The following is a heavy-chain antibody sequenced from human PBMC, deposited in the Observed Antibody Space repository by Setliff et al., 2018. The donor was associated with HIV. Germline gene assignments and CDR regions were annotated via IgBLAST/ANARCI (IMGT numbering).Heavy chain of an antibody. V-gene: IGHV1-46*01. J-gene: IGHJ1*01. CDR1: GYTFTSYY. CDR2: INPTGGST. Sequence: ASVKVSCKASGYTFTSYYIHWVRQAPGQGLEWMGVINPTGGSTRNTQKLQGRVTMTTDTSTSTAYMELRSLRSDDTAVYYCARDGIAAAGTKYFQHWGQGTLVTVSS. CDR3: ARDGIAAAGTKYFQH. D-gene: IGHD6-13*01.